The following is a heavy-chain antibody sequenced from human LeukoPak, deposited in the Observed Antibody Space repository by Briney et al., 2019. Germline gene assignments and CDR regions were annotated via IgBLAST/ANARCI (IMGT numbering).Heavy chain of an antibody. J-gene: IGHJ4*02. CDR1: VFTHDDYA. D-gene: IGHD5-18*01. CDR2: ISWNWGSI. Sequence: GGSLRLSCGASVFTHDDYAQHWVRRAPAKGRVGVSDISWNWGSIRYADSVRGRFTISRDNAKNTLYLQMNSLRAEDTALYYCAKDSSLNGGYSYGYPDYWGQGTLVTVSS. CDR3: AKDSSLNGGYSYGYPDY. V-gene: IGHV3-9*01.